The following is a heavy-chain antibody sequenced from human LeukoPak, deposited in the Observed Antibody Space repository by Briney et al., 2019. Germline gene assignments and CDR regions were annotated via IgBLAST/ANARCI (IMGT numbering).Heavy chain of an antibody. CDR3: ARGRGSSGYWYY. V-gene: IGHV1-2*02. J-gene: IGHJ4*02. CDR1: GYTFTGYY. D-gene: IGHD3-22*01. CDR2: INPNSGGT. Sequence: ASVKVSCEASGYTFTGYYMHWVRQAPGQGLEWMGWINPNSGGTNYAQKFQGRVTMTRDTSISTAYMELSRLRSDDTAVYYCARGRGSSGYWYYWGQGTLVTVSS.